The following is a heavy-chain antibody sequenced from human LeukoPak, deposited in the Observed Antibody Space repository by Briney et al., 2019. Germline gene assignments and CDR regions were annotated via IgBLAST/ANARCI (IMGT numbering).Heavy chain of an antibody. Sequence: GASVKVSCKASGYTFTGYYMHSVRHAPGQGLECMGWINPKSGGTNYAQKFQGRVTITRDTSISTAYMELSRLRSDDTAVYYCARVGPGLGYCSGGSCPRGLGYWGQGTLVTVSS. V-gene: IGHV1-2*02. CDR1: GYTFTGYY. CDR3: ARVGPGLGYCSGGSCPRGLGY. J-gene: IGHJ4*02. D-gene: IGHD2-15*01. CDR2: INPKSGGT.